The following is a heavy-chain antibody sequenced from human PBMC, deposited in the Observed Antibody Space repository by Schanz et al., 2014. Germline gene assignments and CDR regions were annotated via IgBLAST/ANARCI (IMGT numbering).Heavy chain of an antibody. V-gene: IGHV4-30-4*07. D-gene: IGHD1-1*01. CDR1: GGSISSDGYS. CDR2: IYYSGST. J-gene: IGHJ6*02. Sequence: QVQLQESGPGLVKPSQTLSLTCAVSGGSISSDGYSWNWIRQPPGKGLEWIVYIYYSGSTYYNPPLKRRVTISVDTSRTQFSLKLSSVTAADTAVYYCARGGRTTYNYYYGMDVWGQGTTVTVSS. CDR3: ARGGRTTYNYYYGMDV.